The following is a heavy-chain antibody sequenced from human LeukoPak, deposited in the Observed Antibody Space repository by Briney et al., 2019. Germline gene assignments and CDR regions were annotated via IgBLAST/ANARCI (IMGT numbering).Heavy chain of an antibody. D-gene: IGHD3-10*01. Sequence: ASVKVSCKASGYTFTNYGISWVRQAPGQGLEWMGWISTYNGNTNSAQKFQGRVTMTRNTSISTAYMELSSLRSEDTAVYYCARVDYYYGSGSHHYCYGMDVWGQGTTVTVSS. V-gene: IGHV1-18*01. CDR3: ARVDYYYGSGSHHYCYGMDV. CDR1: GYTFTNYG. CDR2: ISTYNGNT. J-gene: IGHJ6*02.